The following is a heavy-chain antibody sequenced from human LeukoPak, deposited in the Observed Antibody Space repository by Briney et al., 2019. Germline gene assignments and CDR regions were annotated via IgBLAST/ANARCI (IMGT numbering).Heavy chain of an antibody. CDR2: IYHSGST. D-gene: IGHD6-19*01. CDR3: ARQGDSGWYYFDY. V-gene: IGHV4-4*02. Sequence: SETLSLTCAVSGGSISSSNWWSWVRQPPGQGLEWIGEIYHSGSTNYNPSLKSRVTISVDKSKSQFSLKLTSVTAADTAAYYCARQGDSGWYYFDYWGQGTLVTVSS. CDR1: GGSISSSNW. J-gene: IGHJ4*02.